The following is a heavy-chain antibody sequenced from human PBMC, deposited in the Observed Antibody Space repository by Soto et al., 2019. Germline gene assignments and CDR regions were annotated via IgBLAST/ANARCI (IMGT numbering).Heavy chain of an antibody. V-gene: IGHV4-4*02. Sequence: SETLSLTCAVSGVSISSGNWWTWVRQTPQRGLEYIGEIFHDGTANYYPSFERRVAISVDKSKNQFSLKLTSVTAAYTAIYFCARLVYDTRLNYMYFDFWGQGALVTVSS. D-gene: IGHD3-10*01. CDR1: GVSISSGNW. CDR2: IFHDGTA. J-gene: IGHJ4*02. CDR3: ARLVYDTRLNYMYFDF.